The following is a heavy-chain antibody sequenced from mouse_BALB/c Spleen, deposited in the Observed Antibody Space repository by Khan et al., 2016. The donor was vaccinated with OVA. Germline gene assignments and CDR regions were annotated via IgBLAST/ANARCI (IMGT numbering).Heavy chain of an antibody. D-gene: IGHD2-14*01. CDR3: VRDGTYHRNDAWFAY. Sequence: QIQLVQSGAELARPGASVKMSCKASGYTFTSYTIHWIKERPGQGLEWIGYINPSNGYTNYNQKFKDKATLTTDKSSTTAYLQLSSLTSDDSAVYNCVRDGTYHRNDAWFAYWGQGTRVTVSA. CDR1: GYTFTSYT. CDR2: INPSNGYT. V-gene: IGHV1-4*01. J-gene: IGHJ3*01.